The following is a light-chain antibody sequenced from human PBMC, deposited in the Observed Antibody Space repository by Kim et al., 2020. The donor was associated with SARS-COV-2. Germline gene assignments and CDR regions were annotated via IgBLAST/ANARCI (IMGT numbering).Light chain of an antibody. CDR2: EVS. J-gene: IGLJ1*01. CDR1: SSSVGSHNL. V-gene: IGLV2-8*01. Sequence: SINISCKGTSSSVGSHNLVSWYQQHPGKAPTLIIYEVSERPSGVPDRFSGSKSGNTAFLIVSGLQAEDEADYYCCSYTGGKNYVFGTGTKVTVL. CDR3: CSYTGGKNYV.